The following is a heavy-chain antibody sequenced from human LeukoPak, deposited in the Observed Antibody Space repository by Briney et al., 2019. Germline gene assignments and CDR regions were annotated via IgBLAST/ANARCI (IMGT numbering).Heavy chain of an antibody. D-gene: IGHD3-3*01. CDR3: ARRVRPYYDFWSDYLDY. J-gene: IGHJ4*02. CDR2: IIPIFGTA. CDR1: GGTFSGYA. Sequence: SVKVSCKASGGTFSGYAISWVRQAPGQGLEWMGGIIPIFGTANYAQKFQGRVTITADESTSTAYMELSSLRSEDTAVYYCARRVRPYYDFWSDYLDYWGQGTLVTVSS. V-gene: IGHV1-69*13.